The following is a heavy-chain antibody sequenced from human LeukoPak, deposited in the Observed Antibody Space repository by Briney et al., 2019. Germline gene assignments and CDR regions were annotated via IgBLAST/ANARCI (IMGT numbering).Heavy chain of an antibody. J-gene: IGHJ4*02. CDR2: VIPMFDVR. D-gene: IGHD5-18*01. CDR1: GGTLSSYA. V-gene: IGHV1-69*17. Sequence: SVKVSCKASGGTLSSYALSWMRQAPGQGLEWMGRVIPMFDVRDYAEKFQGRITLTADTSTGMAYMELSSLRSEDTAVYYCARDQGGTAMVTPRYDYWGQGTLVTVSS. CDR3: ARDQGGTAMVTPRYDY.